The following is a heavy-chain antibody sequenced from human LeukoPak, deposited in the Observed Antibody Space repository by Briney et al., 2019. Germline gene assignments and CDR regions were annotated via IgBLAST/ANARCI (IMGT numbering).Heavy chain of an antibody. CDR3: AALGYSYGFDY. Sequence: SETLSLTCTVSGGSISSYYWSWIRQPPGKGLEWIGYTYYSGSTNYNPSLKSRVTISVDTSKNQFSLKLSSVTAADTAVYYCAALGYSYGFDYWGQGTLVTVSS. D-gene: IGHD5-18*01. CDR2: TYYSGST. V-gene: IGHV4-59*01. J-gene: IGHJ4*02. CDR1: GGSISSYY.